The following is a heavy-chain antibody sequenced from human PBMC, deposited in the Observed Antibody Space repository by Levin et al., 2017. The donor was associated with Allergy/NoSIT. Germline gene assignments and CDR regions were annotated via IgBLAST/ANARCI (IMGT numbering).Heavy chain of an antibody. J-gene: IGHJ5*02. CDR3: ARGNYGDYGGGWFDP. CDR1: GFTVSSNY. D-gene: IGHD4-17*01. CDR2: IYSGGST. V-gene: IGHV3-53*01. Sequence: GESLKISCAASGFTVSSNYMSWVRQAPGKGLEWVSVIYSGGSTYYADSVKGRFTISRDNSKNTLYLQMNSLRAEDTAVYYCARGNYGDYGGGWFDPWGQGTLVTVSS.